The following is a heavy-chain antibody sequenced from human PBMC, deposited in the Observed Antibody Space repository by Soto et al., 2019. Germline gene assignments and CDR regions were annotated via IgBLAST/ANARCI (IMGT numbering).Heavy chain of an antibody. J-gene: IGHJ2*01. Sequence: VQLVESGGGLVQPGGSLRLSCAASGFTFSSYWMHWVRQAPGKGLVWVSRINSDGSSTSYADSVKGRFTISRDNAKNTLYLQMNSLRAEDTAVYYCARGPPVWGSYRPTEYFDLWGRGTLVTVSS. CDR3: ARGPPVWGSYRPTEYFDL. D-gene: IGHD3-16*02. CDR2: INSDGSST. V-gene: IGHV3-74*01. CDR1: GFTFSSYW.